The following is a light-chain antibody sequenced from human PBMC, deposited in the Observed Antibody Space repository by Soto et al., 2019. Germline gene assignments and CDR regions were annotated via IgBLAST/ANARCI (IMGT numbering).Light chain of an antibody. CDR3: LAWDESLNGNL. V-gene: IGLV1-44*01. CDR1: SSNIESNT. CDR2: TND. Sequence: QSVLTQPPSASGTPGQRVTISCSGSSSNIESNTVYWYQQLPGMAPRLLIHTNDRRPSGVPDRFSGSKSGTSASLDISGLHSDDDADYPCLAWDESLNGNLFGTGTKVTVL. J-gene: IGLJ1*01.